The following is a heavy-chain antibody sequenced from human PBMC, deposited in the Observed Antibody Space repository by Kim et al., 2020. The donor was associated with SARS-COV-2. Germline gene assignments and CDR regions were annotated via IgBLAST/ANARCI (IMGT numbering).Heavy chain of an antibody. J-gene: IGHJ4*02. Sequence: VKGRFTISRDNAKNSLYLQMNSLRAEDTAVYYCASLKYYYDSSGYSHPDYWGQGTLVTVSS. V-gene: IGHV3-48*03. D-gene: IGHD3-22*01. CDR3: ASLKYYYDSSGYSHPDY.